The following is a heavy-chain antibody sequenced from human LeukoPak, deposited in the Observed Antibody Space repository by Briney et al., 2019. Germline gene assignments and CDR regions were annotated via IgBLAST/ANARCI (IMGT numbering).Heavy chain of an antibody. D-gene: IGHD2-8*01. CDR1: GFTFSSYS. CDR3: ARATNGRFDI. J-gene: IGHJ3*02. Sequence: PGGSLRLSCAASGFTFSSYSMNWVRQAPGKGLEWVSFISSSTSYISYADSVKGRFTISRDNGKSSLWLQMNSLRAEDTAVYYCARATNGRFDIWGQGTMVTVSS. V-gene: IGHV3-21*01. CDR2: ISSSTSYI.